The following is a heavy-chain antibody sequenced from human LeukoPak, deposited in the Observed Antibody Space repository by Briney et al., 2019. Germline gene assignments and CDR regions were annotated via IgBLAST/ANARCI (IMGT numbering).Heavy chain of an antibody. CDR2: INPNSGGT. CDR3: ARDVAAMRYCSSTSCSTNYYYYYGMDV. Sequence: ASVKVSCKASGYTFTGYYMHWVRQAPGQGLEWMGWINPNSGGTNYAQKFQGRVTMTRDTSISTAYMELSRLRSDDTAVYYCARDVAAMRYCSSTSCSTNYYYYYGMDVWGQGTTVTVSS. CDR1: GYTFTGYY. J-gene: IGHJ6*02. D-gene: IGHD2-2*01. V-gene: IGHV1-2*02.